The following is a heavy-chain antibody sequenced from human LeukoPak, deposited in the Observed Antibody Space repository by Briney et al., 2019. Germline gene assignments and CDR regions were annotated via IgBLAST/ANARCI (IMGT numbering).Heavy chain of an antibody. V-gene: IGHV4-34*01. J-gene: IGHJ4*02. D-gene: IGHD6-6*01. Sequence: PSETLSLTCAVYGGSFSGYYWSWIRQPPGKGLEWIGSIYYSGSTYYNPSLKSRVTISVDTSKNQFSLKLSSVTAADTAVYYCARRRKPEYSSSSGRPYFDYWGQGTLVTVSS. CDR3: ARRRKPEYSSSSGRPYFDY. CDR1: GGSFSGYY. CDR2: IYYSGST.